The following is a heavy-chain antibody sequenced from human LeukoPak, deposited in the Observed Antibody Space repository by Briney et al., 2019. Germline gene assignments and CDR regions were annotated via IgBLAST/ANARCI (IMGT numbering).Heavy chain of an antibody. D-gene: IGHD3-10*01. CDR2: ISWNSGSI. CDR1: GFTFDDYA. Sequence: GRSLRLSCAASGFTFDDYAMHWVRQAPGKGLEWVSGISWNSGSIGCADSVKGRFTISRDNAKNSLYLQMNSLRAEDTALYYCAKDSGITMVRGVISKFFYYYGMDVWGQGTTVTVSS. CDR3: AKDSGITMVRGVISKFFYYYGMDV. J-gene: IGHJ6*02. V-gene: IGHV3-9*01.